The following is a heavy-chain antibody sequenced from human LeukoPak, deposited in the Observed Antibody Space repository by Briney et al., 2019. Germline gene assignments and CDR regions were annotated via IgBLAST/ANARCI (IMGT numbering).Heavy chain of an antibody. CDR2: IKVNTGGT. Sequence: ASVKVSCKASGYTFTSYYLHWVRQAPGQGLEWMGWIKVNTGGTNYAQNLQGRVTMTRDTSISTAYMELSSLRSDDTAVYYCVRDLTAKASFDYWGQGALVTVSS. CDR1: GYTFTSYY. V-gene: IGHV1-2*02. J-gene: IGHJ4*02. D-gene: IGHD5-18*01. CDR3: VRDLTAKASFDY.